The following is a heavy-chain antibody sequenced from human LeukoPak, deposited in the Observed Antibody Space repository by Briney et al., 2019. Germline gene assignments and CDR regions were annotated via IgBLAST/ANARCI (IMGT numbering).Heavy chain of an antibody. Sequence: KPGGSLRLSCAASGFTFSSYSMNWVRQAPGKGLEWVSSISSSSSYIYYADSVKGRFTISRDNAKNSLYLQMNSLRAEDTAVYYCARDPGYYDSSGSHRPYWGQGILVTVSS. CDR1: GFTFSSYS. CDR3: ARDPGYYDSSGSHRPY. D-gene: IGHD3-22*01. V-gene: IGHV3-21*01. CDR2: ISSSSSYI. J-gene: IGHJ4*02.